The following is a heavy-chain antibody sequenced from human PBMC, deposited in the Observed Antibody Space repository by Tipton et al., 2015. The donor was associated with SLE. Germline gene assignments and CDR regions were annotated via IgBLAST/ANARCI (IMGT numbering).Heavy chain of an antibody. J-gene: IGHJ3*02. V-gene: IGHV3-7*01. CDR2: VKDDGSEG. D-gene: IGHD3-16*01. Sequence: SLRLSCAASGFTFSNFWMTWVRLAPGKGLEWVASVKDDGSEGYYVDSLKGRFTISRDNAKNSLYLQVTSLRAEDTAVYYCAQDMSPGGAEIWGQGTMVTVS. CDR3: AQDMSPGGAEI. CDR1: GFTFSNFW.